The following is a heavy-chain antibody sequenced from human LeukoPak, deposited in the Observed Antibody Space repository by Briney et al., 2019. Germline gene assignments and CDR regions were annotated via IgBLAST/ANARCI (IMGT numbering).Heavy chain of an antibody. Sequence: PGGSQRLSCAASGFTFSSYSMNWVRQAPGKGLEWVSSISSSSSYIYYADSVKGRFTISRDNAKNSLYLQMNSLRAEDTAVYYCARGGYSSSSVDYWGQGTLVTVSS. CDR1: GFTFSSYS. V-gene: IGHV3-21*01. CDR3: ARGGYSSSSVDY. CDR2: ISSSSSYI. D-gene: IGHD6-6*01. J-gene: IGHJ4*02.